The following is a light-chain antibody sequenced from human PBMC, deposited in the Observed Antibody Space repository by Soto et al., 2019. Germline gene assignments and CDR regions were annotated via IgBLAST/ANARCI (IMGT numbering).Light chain of an antibody. CDR3: QQYGSSPRT. Sequence: LTQSPGTLSLSPGERATLSCRASQGVSSSFLGWYQQKRGQAPRLLFYGASSRATVIPDRFSGSGSGTAFTLTISRLEPEDFAVNYCQQYGSSPRTFGQGTKVEIK. CDR2: GAS. V-gene: IGKV3-20*01. J-gene: IGKJ1*01. CDR1: QGVSSSF.